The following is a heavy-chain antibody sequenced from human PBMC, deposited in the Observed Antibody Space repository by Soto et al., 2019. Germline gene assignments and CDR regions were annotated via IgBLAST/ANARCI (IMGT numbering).Heavy chain of an antibody. CDR2: IYHRGTT. V-gene: IGHV4-31*03. Sequence: QVQLQESGPGLVKPSQTLSLTCTVSGASISSGNYYWNWVRQYPGKGLEWVGYIYHRGTTYYNPSLKSRLSISLDTSKNQFSLKVSSVTAADTAVYYSARASFDYLWLYDYWGQGTLVTVSS. CDR3: ARASFDYLWLYDY. J-gene: IGHJ4*02. CDR1: GASISSGNYY. D-gene: IGHD3-9*01.